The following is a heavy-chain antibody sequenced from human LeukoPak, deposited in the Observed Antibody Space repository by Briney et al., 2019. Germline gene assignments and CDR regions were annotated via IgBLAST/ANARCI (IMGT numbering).Heavy chain of an antibody. V-gene: IGHV4-4*09. Sequence: RPSENLSLTCTVSGGSISSYYWSWIRQPPGKGLEWIGYIYTSGSTNYNPSPMRRGTISVDTSTNQSPLKLRSCTAEERPDDYCARFSPSCWLDYGGQGTRVTVS. CDR3: ARFSPSCWLDY. D-gene: IGHD6-19*01. CDR1: GGSISSYY. CDR2: IYTSGST. J-gene: IGHJ4*02.